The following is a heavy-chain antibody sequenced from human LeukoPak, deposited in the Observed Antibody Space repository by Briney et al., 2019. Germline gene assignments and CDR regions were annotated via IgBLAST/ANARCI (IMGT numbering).Heavy chain of an antibody. Sequence: GSLRLSCAASGFTFSTYWMSWVRQAPGKGLEWVANIKQDGSEKYYLDSVKGRFTISRDNAKNSLYPQMNSLRAEDTAVYFCTREAAAGIDYWGQGTLVTVSS. J-gene: IGHJ4*02. D-gene: IGHD6-13*01. V-gene: IGHV3-7*01. CDR1: GFTFSTYW. CDR3: TREAAAGIDY. CDR2: IKQDGSEK.